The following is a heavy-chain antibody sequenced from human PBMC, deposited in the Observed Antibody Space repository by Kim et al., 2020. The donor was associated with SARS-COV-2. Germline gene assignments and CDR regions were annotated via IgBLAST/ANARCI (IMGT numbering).Heavy chain of an antibody. CDR3: ATERVANDWLFYYYYMDV. V-gene: IGHV3-48*03. J-gene: IGHJ6*03. D-gene: IGHD1-1*01. CDR1: GFTFSSYE. Sequence: GGSLRLSCAASGFTFSSYEMNWVRQAPGKGLEWVSYISSSGSSIYYADSVKGRFTISRDNAKNSLYLQMNSLRAEDTAVYYCATERVANDWLFYYYYMDVWGKGTPVTVSS. CDR2: ISSSGSSI.